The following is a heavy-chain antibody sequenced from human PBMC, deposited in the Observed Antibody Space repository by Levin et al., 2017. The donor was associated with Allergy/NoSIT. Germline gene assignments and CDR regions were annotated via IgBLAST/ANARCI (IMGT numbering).Heavy chain of an antibody. V-gene: IGHV3-23*01. Sequence: HSGGSLRLSCAASGFPFDNYAMGWVRQSPGKGLEWVSAISRSLIDTHYADSVKGRFTISRDNSKNTLYLQMNSLRAEDTAIYYCAKIVGSVDPFDIWGQGTMVIGSS. CDR3: AKIVGSVDPFDI. D-gene: IGHD2-21*01. CDR2: ISRSLIDT. CDR1: GFPFDNYA. J-gene: IGHJ3*02.